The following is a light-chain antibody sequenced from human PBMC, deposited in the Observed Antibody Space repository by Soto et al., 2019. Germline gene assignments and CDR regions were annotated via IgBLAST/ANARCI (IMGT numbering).Light chain of an antibody. CDR2: DVS. Sequence: QSALTQPASVSGSPGQSITISCTGTSSDVGGYNYVSWYQQHPGKAPKLMIYDVSNRPSVVSNRFSGSKSGNTASLTISGLQAEDEDDYYCSSYTSSSTVVFGGGTKLTVL. V-gene: IGLV2-14*01. J-gene: IGLJ2*01. CDR1: SSDVGGYNY. CDR3: SSYTSSSTVV.